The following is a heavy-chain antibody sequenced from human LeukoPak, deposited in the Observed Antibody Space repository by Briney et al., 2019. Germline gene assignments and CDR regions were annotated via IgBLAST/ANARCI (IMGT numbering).Heavy chain of an antibody. Sequence: SETLSLTCVVYGGSFIGYYWSWIRHPPGKGLEWIWEIKHSGSTKYNPSLKSRVTISVDTSKNQFSLKLSSVTAADTAVYYCATTHCSGGSCYSGKYFQHWGQGTLVTVSS. CDR2: IKHSGST. D-gene: IGHD2-15*01. J-gene: IGHJ1*01. CDR3: ATTHCSGGSCYSGKYFQH. V-gene: IGHV4-34*01. CDR1: GGSFIGYY.